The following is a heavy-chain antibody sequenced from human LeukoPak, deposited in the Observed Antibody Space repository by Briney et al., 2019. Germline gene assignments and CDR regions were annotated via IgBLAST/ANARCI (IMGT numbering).Heavy chain of an antibody. V-gene: IGHV3-21*01. CDR2: ISSSSSYI. CDR1: GFTFSTYS. J-gene: IGHJ6*03. D-gene: IGHD3/OR15-3a*01. CDR3: ARGKIDVGPAIGPYYYMDV. Sequence: PGGSLRLSCAASGFTFSTYSMNWVRQAPGKGLEWVSSISSSSSYIYYTDSVKGRFTISRDNAKNSLYLQMNSLRAEDTAVYYCARGKIDVGPAIGPYYYMDVWGKGTTVTVSS.